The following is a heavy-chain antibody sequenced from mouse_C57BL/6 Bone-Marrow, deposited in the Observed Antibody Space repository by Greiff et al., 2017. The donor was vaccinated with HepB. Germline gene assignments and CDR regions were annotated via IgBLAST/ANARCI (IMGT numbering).Heavy chain of an antibody. V-gene: IGHV1-61*01. D-gene: IGHD1-1*01. CDR2: IYPSDSET. Sequence: QVQLQQPGAELVRPGSSVKLSCKASGYTFTSYWMDWVKQRPGQGLEWIGNIYPSDSETHYNQKFKDKATLTVDKSSSTAYMQLSSLTSEDSAVYYCARGDYYGSRGYAMDYWGQGTSVTVSS. CDR3: ARGDYYGSRGYAMDY. CDR1: GYTFTSYW. J-gene: IGHJ4*01.